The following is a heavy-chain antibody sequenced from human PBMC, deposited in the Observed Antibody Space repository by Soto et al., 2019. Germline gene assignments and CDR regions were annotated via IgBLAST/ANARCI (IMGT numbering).Heavy chain of an antibody. Sequence: EVQLLESGGGLVQPGGSLRLSCAASGFTFSSYAMSWVRQAPGKGLEWVSAISGSGGSTYYADSVKGRFTISRDNSKNTLYLQMNSLRAEDTAVYYCAKLKYCSGGSCYPNRLDFDYWGQGTLVTVSS. CDR3: AKLKYCSGGSCYPNRLDFDY. V-gene: IGHV3-23*01. J-gene: IGHJ4*02. D-gene: IGHD2-15*01. CDR2: ISGSGGST. CDR1: GFTFSSYA.